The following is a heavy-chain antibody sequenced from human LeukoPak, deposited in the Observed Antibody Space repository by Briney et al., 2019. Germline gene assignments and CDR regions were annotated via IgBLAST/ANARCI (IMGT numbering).Heavy chain of an antibody. D-gene: IGHD3-16*01. Sequence: SETLSLTCTVSGGSISSSSYYWGWIRQPPGKGLEWIGSIYYSGSTYYNPSLKSRVTISVDTSKNQFSLKLSSVTAADTAVYYCASGRAVWYWGQGTLVTVSS. CDR3: ASGRAVWY. J-gene: IGHJ4*02. CDR2: IYYSGST. CDR1: GGSISSSSYY. V-gene: IGHV4-39*07.